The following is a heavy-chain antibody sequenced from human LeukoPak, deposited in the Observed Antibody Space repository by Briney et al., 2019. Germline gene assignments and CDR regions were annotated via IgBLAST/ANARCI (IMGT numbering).Heavy chain of an antibody. D-gene: IGHD3-22*01. Sequence: ASVKVSCKASGYTFTSYDINWVRQAAGQGLEWMAWMNPNSGNTGYAQKFQGRVTMTRNTSISTAYMDLSSLRSEDTAVYYCARGIFRRSSGYYLIDYWGQGTLVTVSS. CDR2: MNPNSGNT. V-gene: IGHV1-8*01. CDR3: ARGIFRRSSGYYLIDY. J-gene: IGHJ4*02. CDR1: GYTFTSYD.